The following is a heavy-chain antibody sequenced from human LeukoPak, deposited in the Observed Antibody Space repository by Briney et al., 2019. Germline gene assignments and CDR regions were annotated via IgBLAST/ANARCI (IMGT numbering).Heavy chain of an antibody. J-gene: IGHJ4*02. CDR3: AKVNTELVLDY. V-gene: IGHV3-30*18. CDR1: GFSFTSYN. CDR2: ISYDGNIK. Sequence: SGGSLRLSCAASGFSFTSYNFHWVRQAPGKGLQWLGFISYDGNIKYEDSVKGRFTISRDNSKHILTLQMNSLRAEDTAVYYCAKVNTELVLDYWGQGTLVTVSS. D-gene: IGHD6-13*01.